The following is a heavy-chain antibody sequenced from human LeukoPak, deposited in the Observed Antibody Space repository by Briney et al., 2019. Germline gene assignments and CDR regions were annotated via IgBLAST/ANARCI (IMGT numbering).Heavy chain of an antibody. CDR1: GGSIISTNYY. Sequence: SETLSLTCTVSGGSIISTNYYWGWIRQPPGKGLEWIGSMYYSGGTYYNPSLKSRVTISIDTSKNQFSLKLSSVTAADTAAYYCASSSSWYVYWGQGTLVTVSS. CDR2: MYYSGGT. D-gene: IGHD6-13*01. V-gene: IGHV4-39*01. J-gene: IGHJ4*02. CDR3: ASSSSWYVY.